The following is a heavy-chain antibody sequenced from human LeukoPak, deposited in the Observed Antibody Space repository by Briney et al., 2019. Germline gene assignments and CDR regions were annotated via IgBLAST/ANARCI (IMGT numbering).Heavy chain of an antibody. Sequence: ASVKVSCKASGYTFTSYYMHWVRQAPGQGLEWMGIINPSGGSTSYAQKFQGRATMTRDTSTSTVYMELSSLRSEDTAVYYCARGEAARPGSGYYYYYYMDVWGKGTTVTVSS. V-gene: IGHV1-46*01. CDR2: INPSGGST. CDR1: GYTFTSYY. D-gene: IGHD6-6*01. CDR3: ARGEAARPGSGYYYYYYMDV. J-gene: IGHJ6*03.